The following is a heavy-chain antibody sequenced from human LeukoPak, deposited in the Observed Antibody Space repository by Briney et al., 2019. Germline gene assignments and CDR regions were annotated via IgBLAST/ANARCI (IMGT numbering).Heavy chain of an antibody. CDR1: GDSVSSGGYY. V-gene: IGHV4-61*03. J-gene: IGHJ4*02. D-gene: IGHD5-24*01. CDR2: FLYSGST. Sequence: ETLSLTCTVSGDSVSSGGYYWSWIRQPPGKRLEWIGYFLYSGSTFYNPSLRSRVTISVDTSKNHLSLKLNSVTAVDTAFYYCARGRDPYKVGYWGQGTLVTVSS. CDR3: ARGRDPYKVGY.